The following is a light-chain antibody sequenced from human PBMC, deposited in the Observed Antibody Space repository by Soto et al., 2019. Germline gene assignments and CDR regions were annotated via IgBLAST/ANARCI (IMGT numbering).Light chain of an antibody. J-gene: IGKJ1*01. V-gene: IGKV3-20*01. CDR3: QRFGTSPPWT. CDR2: GTS. CDR1: QSLSSSY. Sequence: ENVLTQSPGTLSLSPGERATLSCRASQSLSSSYLAWYQQKPGQAPRLLIYGTSIRATGIPDRFSGSGSGTDFTLTITRLEPEDFAVYYCQRFGTSPPWTFGQGTKVDIK.